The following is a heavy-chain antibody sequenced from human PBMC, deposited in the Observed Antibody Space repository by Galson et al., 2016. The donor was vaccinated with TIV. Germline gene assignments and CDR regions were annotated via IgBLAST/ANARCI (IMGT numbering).Heavy chain of an antibody. CDR2: ITSKTYGATT. D-gene: IGHD1-1*01. Sequence: SLRLSCAASGSTFGHYAVNWFRQAPGKGLEWVGFITSKTYGATTEYAASVKGRFTISRDDSRNIAYLQMNSLKTEDTAVYYCTRTAMGSTRKACDIWGQGTVVTVSS. CDR1: GSTFGHYA. J-gene: IGHJ3*02. CDR3: TRTAMGSTRKACDI. V-gene: IGHV3-49*03.